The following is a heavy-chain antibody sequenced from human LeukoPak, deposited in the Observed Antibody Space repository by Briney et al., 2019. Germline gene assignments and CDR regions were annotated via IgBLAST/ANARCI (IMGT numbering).Heavy chain of an antibody. D-gene: IGHD3-22*01. J-gene: IGHJ4*02. CDR3: AKKMIVAIKKTSRA. CDR1: GFTFSNYD. V-gene: IGHV3-23*01. CDR2: ISASGDST. Sequence: GGSLRLSCAASGFTFSNYDLSWVRQAPGRGLEWVSGISASGDSTYYADSVKGRFTISRDNFKNTVYLQMNSLRAEDTAVYYCAKKMIVAIKKTSRARGQGTLVTVSS.